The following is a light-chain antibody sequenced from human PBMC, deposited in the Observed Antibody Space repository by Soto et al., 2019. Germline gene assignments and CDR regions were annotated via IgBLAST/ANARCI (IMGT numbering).Light chain of an antibody. CDR1: QTISSW. Sequence: DIQMTQSPSTLSGSVGDRVTITCRASQTISSWLDWNQQKPGKAPKLLIYKASTLKSGVPSRFSGSGSGTEFTLTISSLQPDDFATYYCQHYNSYSEAFGQGTKVELK. J-gene: IGKJ1*01. CDR2: KAS. V-gene: IGKV1-5*03. CDR3: QHYNSYSEA.